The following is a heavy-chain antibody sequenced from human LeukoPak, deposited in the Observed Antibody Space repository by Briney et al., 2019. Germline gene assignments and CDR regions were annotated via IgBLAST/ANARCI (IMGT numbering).Heavy chain of an antibody. CDR3: AREKWFGESYFDY. J-gene: IGHJ4*02. V-gene: IGHV4-31*03. Sequence: SETLSLTCTVSGGSISSGGYYWSWIRQHPGKGLEWIGYIYYSGSTYYNPSLKSRVTISVDTSKNQFSLKLSSVTAADTAVYYCAREKWFGESYFDYWGQGTLVTVSS. D-gene: IGHD3-10*01. CDR2: IYYSGST. CDR1: GGSISSGGYY.